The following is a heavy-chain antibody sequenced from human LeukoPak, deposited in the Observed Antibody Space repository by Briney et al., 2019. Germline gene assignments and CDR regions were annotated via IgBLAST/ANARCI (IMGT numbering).Heavy chain of an antibody. V-gene: IGHV3-33*01. CDR1: GFTFSSYG. Sequence: PGGSLRLSCAASGFTFSSYGMLWVRQAPGKGLEWVAVIRYDGSNKYYADSVKGRFTISRDNSKNTLYLQMHSLRAEDTAVYYCARDLAGYWGQGTLVTVSS. J-gene: IGHJ4*02. CDR2: IRYDGSNK. CDR3: ARDLAGY.